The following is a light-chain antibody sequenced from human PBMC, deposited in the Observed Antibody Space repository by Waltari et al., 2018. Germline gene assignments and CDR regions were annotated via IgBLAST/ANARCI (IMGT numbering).Light chain of an antibody. J-gene: IGLJ3*02. Sequence: QSVLTQPPSVSGAPGQRVTNACTGPSSNIGPDFDVHWYRQLPGAAPTLLIYVDTHRPSGVPARFSGSKSATSASLAITGLQAEDEADYYCQSYDSGLSGWVFGGGTKLTVL. CDR3: QSYDSGLSGWV. CDR1: SSNIGPDFD. V-gene: IGLV1-40*01. CDR2: VDT.